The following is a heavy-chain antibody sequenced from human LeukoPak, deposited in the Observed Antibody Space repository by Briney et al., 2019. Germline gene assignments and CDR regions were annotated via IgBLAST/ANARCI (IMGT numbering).Heavy chain of an antibody. CDR1: GFTFSSYS. CDR2: ISSSSYI. D-gene: IGHD2-2*01. CDR3: ATTVVVPAANAFDI. J-gene: IGHJ3*02. V-gene: IGHV3-21*04. Sequence: GGSLRLSCAASGFTFSSYSMNWVRQAPGKGLEWVSSISSSSYIYYADSVKGRFTISRDNSKNTLYLQMNSLRAEDTAVYYCATTVVVPAANAFDIWGQGTMVTVSS.